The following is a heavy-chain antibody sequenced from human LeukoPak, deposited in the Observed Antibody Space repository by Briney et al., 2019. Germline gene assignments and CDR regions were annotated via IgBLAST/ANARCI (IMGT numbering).Heavy chain of an antibody. CDR2: IMQDGSEK. J-gene: IGHJ6*02. V-gene: IGHV3-7*01. CDR1: GLTFSRHW. D-gene: IGHD2-15*01. Sequence: GGSLRLSCEASGLTFSRHWMSWVRQAPGKGLEWVANIMQDGSEKYYVDSVKGRFAISRDNAKNSLYLQMNSLRAEDTAVYYCARDRGGGYYGMDVWGQGTRSPSP. CDR3: ARDRGGGYYGMDV.